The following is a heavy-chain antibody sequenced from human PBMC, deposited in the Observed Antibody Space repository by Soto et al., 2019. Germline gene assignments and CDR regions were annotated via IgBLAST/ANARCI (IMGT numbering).Heavy chain of an antibody. CDR1: GYTFTSYG. D-gene: IGHD1-1*01. Sequence: QVQLVQSGGEVKKPGASVKVSCKASGYTFTSYGISWVRQAPGQGLEWMGWINAYNGNTNYAQKVQGRVTMTTDTSSSTAYMERRSLRSGDTAVYYCARNVGNGLFDGWGQGTLVTVSS. J-gene: IGHJ4*02. CDR3: ARNVGNGLFDG. V-gene: IGHV1-18*01. CDR2: INAYNGNT.